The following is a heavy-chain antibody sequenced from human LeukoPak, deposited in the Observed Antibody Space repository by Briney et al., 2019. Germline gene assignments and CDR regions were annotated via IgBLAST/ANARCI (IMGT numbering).Heavy chain of an antibody. CDR2: INWNGGST. V-gene: IGHV3-20*04. J-gene: IGHJ4*02. CDR3: ARSLTQPSYDILTGYAYFDY. CDR1: GFTFDDYG. Sequence: GGSLRLSCAASGFTFDDYGMSWVRRAPGKGLEWVSGINWNGGSTGYADSVKGRFTISRDNAKNSLYLQMKSLRAEDTALYYCARSLTQPSYDILTGYAYFDYWGQGTLVTVSS. D-gene: IGHD3-9*01.